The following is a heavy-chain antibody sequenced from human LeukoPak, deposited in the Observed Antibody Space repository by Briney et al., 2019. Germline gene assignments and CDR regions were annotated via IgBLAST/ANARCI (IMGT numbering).Heavy chain of an antibody. CDR3: AKDKGEYYDFWSGYLFDP. V-gene: IGHV3-23*01. D-gene: IGHD3-3*01. Sequence: QPGGSLRLSCAASGFTFSSYAMSWVRQAPGKGLEWVSAISGSGGSTYYADSVKGRFIISRDNSKNTLYLQMNSLRAEDTAVYYCAKDKGEYYDFWSGYLFDPWGQGTLVTVSS. J-gene: IGHJ5*02. CDR1: GFTFSSYA. CDR2: ISGSGGST.